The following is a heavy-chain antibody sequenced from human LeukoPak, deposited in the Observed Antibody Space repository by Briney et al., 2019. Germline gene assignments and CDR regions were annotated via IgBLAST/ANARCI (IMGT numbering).Heavy chain of an antibody. V-gene: IGHV1-2*06. CDR2: INPNSGGT. CDR1: GYTFTGYY. J-gene: IGHJ5*01. CDR3: ARVPVVLPGTGVYIKGAYNWFDS. Sequence: ASVKVSCKASGYTFTGYYMHWVRQAPGQGLEWMGRINPNSGGTNYAQKFQGRVTMTRDTSISTAYMELSRLRSDDTAVYYCARVPVVLPGTGVYIKGAYNWFDSWGQGTLVTVSS. D-gene: IGHD1-14*01.